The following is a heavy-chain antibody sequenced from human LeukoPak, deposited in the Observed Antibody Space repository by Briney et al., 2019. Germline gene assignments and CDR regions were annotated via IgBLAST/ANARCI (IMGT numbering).Heavy chain of an antibody. CDR2: IYYSGST. D-gene: IGHD3-22*01. CDR1: GGSISSGGNY. J-gene: IGHJ4*02. V-gene: IGHV4-31*03. Sequence: SETLSLTCTVSGGSISSGGNYWSWIRQHPGKGLEWIGYIYYSGSTYYNPSLKSRVTISVDTSKNQFSLKLSSVTAADTAVYYCARGAPYYYDSSGYYYDYWGQGTLVTASS. CDR3: ARGAPYYYDSSGYYYDY.